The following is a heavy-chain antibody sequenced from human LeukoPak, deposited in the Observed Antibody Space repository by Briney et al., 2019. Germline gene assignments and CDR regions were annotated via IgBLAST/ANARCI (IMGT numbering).Heavy chain of an antibody. CDR1: GYTFTSYD. Sequence: ASVKVSCKASGYTFTSYDINWVRQATGQGLEWMGWMNPNSGNTGYAQKFQGRVTITRNTSISTAYMELSSLRSEDTAVYYCARIYSSWPYYYYYMDVWGKGTTVTVS. D-gene: IGHD6-6*01. CDR3: ARIYSSWPYYYYYMDV. V-gene: IGHV1-8*03. J-gene: IGHJ6*03. CDR2: MNPNSGNT.